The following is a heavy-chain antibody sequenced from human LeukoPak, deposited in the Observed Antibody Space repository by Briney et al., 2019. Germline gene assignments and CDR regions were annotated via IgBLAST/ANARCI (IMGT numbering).Heavy chain of an antibody. V-gene: IGHV4-59*12. Sequence: PSETLSLTCSVSGASISRYYWSWIRQPPGKGLEWIGYFHHSGNTNYSPSLSSRITMSVDTSKNQFSLRLNSVTAADTALYYCARANDDYYIDYWGQGTLVTVSS. CDR1: GASISRYY. CDR2: FHHSGNT. CDR3: ARANDDYYIDY. J-gene: IGHJ4*02. D-gene: IGHD4-17*01.